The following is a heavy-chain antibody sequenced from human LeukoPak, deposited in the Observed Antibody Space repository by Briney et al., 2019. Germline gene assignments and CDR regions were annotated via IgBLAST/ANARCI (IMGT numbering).Heavy chain of an antibody. J-gene: IGHJ4*02. D-gene: IGHD5-12*01. Sequence: GQSLTPSCPASGFCFSSYVMDCVRQAQGKWLEWEAVIWYDGSNNYYEDSMRGRFTISRDNSENTLYLQMSSLRAEDTAVYYCARGILGYSTVYLDYWGQGALVTVSS. CDR3: ARGILGYSTVYLDY. V-gene: IGHV3-33*01. CDR1: GFCFSSYV. CDR2: IWYDGSNN.